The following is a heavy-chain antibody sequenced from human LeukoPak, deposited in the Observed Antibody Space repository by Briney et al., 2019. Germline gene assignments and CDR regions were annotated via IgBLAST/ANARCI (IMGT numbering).Heavy chain of an antibody. D-gene: IGHD1-26*01. CDR3: VRSGRVTYYHFDV. CDR1: DYTFTRYG. CDR2: ISGSNGNT. Sequence: GASVKVSCKASDYTFTRYGISWVRQAPGQGLEWMGWISGSNGNTNYAQKTQDRVTFTTDTSTSTAYMELRSLRFDDTATYYCVRSGRVTYYHFDVWGQGTLVTVSS. J-gene: IGHJ4*02. V-gene: IGHV1-18*01.